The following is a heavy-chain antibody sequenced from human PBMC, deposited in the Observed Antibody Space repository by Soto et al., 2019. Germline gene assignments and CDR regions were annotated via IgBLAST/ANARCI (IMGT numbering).Heavy chain of an antibody. J-gene: IGHJ4*02. V-gene: IGHV4-30-4*01. CDR1: GGSVNTASYY. CDR2: IYYRGST. D-gene: IGHD2-15*01. CDR3: ARDRLICSGGRCFLGDYFDH. Sequence: QVHLQESGPGLVRPSQTLSLTCSVSGGSVNTASYYWTWIRQSPGKGLEWIGYIYYRGSTSYNPSLRGRVTISLDTSTNSAYMELRGLRFDDTAIYYCARDRLICSGGRCFLGDYFDHWGQGTLVTVSS.